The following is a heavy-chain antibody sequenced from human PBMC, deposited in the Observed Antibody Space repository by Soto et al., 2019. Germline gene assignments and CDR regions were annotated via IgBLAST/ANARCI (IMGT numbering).Heavy chain of an antibody. J-gene: IGHJ4*02. CDR3: ARHPPYGPLDY. Sequence: PSETMSLTCTVSGGSLSSSSYYWGWIRQPPGKGLEWIGSIYYRGSTYYNASLKSRVTISGDTSKNQFSLRLTSVTAADTAVYYCARHPPYGPLDYWGQGTLVTVSS. CDR1: GGSLSSSSYY. D-gene: IGHD4-17*01. V-gene: IGHV4-39*01. CDR2: IYYRGST.